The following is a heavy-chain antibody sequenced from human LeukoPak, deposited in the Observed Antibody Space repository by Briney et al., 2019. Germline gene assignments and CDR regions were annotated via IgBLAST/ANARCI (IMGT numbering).Heavy chain of an antibody. CDR1: GFTFSSYG. J-gene: IGHJ4*02. CDR2: ISYDGSNK. CDR3: ARVRFSHFDY. V-gene: IGHV3-30*03. D-gene: IGHD3-3*02. Sequence: GRSLRLSCAASGFTFSSYGMHWVRQAPGKGLEWVAVISYDGSNKYYADSVKGRFTISRDNSKNTLYLQMNSLRDEDTAVYYCARVRFSHFDYWGQGTQVTVSS.